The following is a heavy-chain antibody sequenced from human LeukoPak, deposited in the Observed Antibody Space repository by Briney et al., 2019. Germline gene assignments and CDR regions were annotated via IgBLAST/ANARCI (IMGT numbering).Heavy chain of an antibody. CDR2: ISGSGGST. CDR3: AKVGPPIAATLGYFDY. V-gene: IGHV3-23*01. J-gene: IGHJ4*02. D-gene: IGHD5-12*01. CDR1: GFTFSSYA. Sequence: GGSLRLSCVASGFTFSSYAMSWVRQAPGKGLEWVSAISGSGGSTYYADSVKGRFTISRDNSKNTLYLQMNSLRAEDTAVYYCAKVGPPIAATLGYFDYWGQGTLVTVSS.